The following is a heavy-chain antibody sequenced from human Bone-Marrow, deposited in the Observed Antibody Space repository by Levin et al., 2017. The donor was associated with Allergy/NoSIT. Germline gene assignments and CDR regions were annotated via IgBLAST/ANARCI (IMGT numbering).Heavy chain of an antibody. CDR1: GDSISSYF. V-gene: IGHV4-59*01. J-gene: IGHJ5*02. D-gene: IGHD3-10*01. CDR2: IHYSGIT. CDR3: AREGDYYASGDYYNKGWFDP. Sequence: GSLRLSCTVSGDSISSYFWTWVRQPPGKGLEYIGHIHYSGITKYNPSLESRVTISIDTSKNDFSLTLTSVTAADTAVYYCAREGDYYASGDYYNKGWFDPWGQGTLVTVSS.